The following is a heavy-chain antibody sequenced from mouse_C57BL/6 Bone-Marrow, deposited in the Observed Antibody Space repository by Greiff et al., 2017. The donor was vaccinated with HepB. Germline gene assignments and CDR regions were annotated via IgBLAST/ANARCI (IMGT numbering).Heavy chain of an antibody. Sequence: VKLMESGPGLVAPSQSLSITCTVSGFSLTSYAISWVRQPPGKGLEWLGVIWTGGGTNYNSALKSRLSISKDNSKSQVFLKMNSLQTDDTARYYCARKGGYDYDVWWYFDVWGTGTTVTVSS. D-gene: IGHD2-4*01. V-gene: IGHV2-9-1*01. CDR2: IWTGGGT. CDR1: GFSLTSYA. CDR3: ARKGGYDYDVWWYFDV. J-gene: IGHJ1*03.